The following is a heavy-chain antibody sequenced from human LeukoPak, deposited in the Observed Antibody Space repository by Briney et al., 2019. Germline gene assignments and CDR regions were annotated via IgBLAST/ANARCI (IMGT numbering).Heavy chain of an antibody. CDR2: IIPIFGTA. Sequence: SVKVSCKASGGTFSSYAISWVRQAPGQGLEWMGGIIPIFGTANYAQKFQGRVTITTDESTSTAYMELSSLRSEDTAVYYCARQGCGVSYYFDYWGQGTLVTVSS. D-gene: IGHD2-21*01. J-gene: IGHJ4*02. V-gene: IGHV1-69*05. CDR3: ARQGCGVSYYFDY. CDR1: GGTFSSYA.